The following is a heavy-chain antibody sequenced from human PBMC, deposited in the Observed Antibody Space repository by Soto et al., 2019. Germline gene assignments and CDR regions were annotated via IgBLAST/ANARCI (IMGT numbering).Heavy chain of an antibody. CDR1: GGSISSYY. J-gene: IGHJ5*02. D-gene: IGHD3-9*01. CDR3: ARKNTYYDILTGPHNWFDP. V-gene: IGHV4-59*01. Sequence: SETLSLTCTVSGGSISSYYWSWIRQPPGRGLEWIGYIYYSGSTNYNRSLKSRVTISVDTSKNQFSLKLSSVTAADTAVYYCARKNTYYDILTGPHNWFDPWGQGTLVTVSS. CDR2: IYYSGST.